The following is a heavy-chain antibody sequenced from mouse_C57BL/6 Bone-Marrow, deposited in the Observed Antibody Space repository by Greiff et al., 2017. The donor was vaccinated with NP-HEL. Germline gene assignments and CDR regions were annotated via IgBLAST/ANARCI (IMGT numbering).Heavy chain of an antibody. CDR3: ARGVTRYFDV. CDR2: INPYNGGT. J-gene: IGHJ1*03. D-gene: IGHD2-1*01. Sequence: VQLQQPGPVLVKPGASVKMSCKASGYTFTDYYMNWVKQSHGKSLEWIGVINPYNGGTSYNQKFKGKATLTVDKSSSTAYMELNSLTSEDSAVYYCARGVTRYFDVWGTGTTVTVSS. V-gene: IGHV1-19*01. CDR1: GYTFTDYY.